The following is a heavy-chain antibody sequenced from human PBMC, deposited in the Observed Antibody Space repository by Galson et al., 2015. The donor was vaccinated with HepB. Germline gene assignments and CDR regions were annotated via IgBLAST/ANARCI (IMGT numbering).Heavy chain of an antibody. CDR1: GYTFTSYY. CDR2: INPSGGST. J-gene: IGHJ3*02. D-gene: IGHD3-22*01. Sequence: SVKVSCKASGYTFTSYYMHWVRQAPGQGLEWMGIINPSGGSTSYAQKFQGRVTMTRDTSTSTVYMELSSLRSEDTAVYYCARSYAGYYDSSGYYTGPFDIWGQGTMVTVSS. V-gene: IGHV1-46*01. CDR3: ARSYAGYYDSSGYYTGPFDI.